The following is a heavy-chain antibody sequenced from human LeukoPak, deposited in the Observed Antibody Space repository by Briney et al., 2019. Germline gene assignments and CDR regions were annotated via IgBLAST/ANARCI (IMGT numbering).Heavy chain of an antibody. V-gene: IGHV4-34*01. Sequence: SETLSLTCAVYGGSFSGYYWSWIRQPPGKGLEWIGEINHSGSTNYNPSLKSRVTISVDTSKNQFSLKLSSVTGADTAVYYCARGKVVVVVAAFLGFDPWGQGTLVTVSS. CDR1: GGSFSGYY. CDR2: INHSGST. D-gene: IGHD2-15*01. CDR3: ARGKVVVVVAAFLGFDP. J-gene: IGHJ5*02.